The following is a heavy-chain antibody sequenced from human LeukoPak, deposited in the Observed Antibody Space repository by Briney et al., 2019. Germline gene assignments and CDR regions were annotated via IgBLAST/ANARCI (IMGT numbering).Heavy chain of an antibody. V-gene: IGHV1-69*06. CDR1: GGTFSSYA. CDR2: IIPIFGTA. Sequence: ASVKASCKASGGTFSSYAISWVRQAPGQGLEWMGGIIPIFGTANYAQKFQGRVTITADKSTSTAYMELSSLRSEDTAVYYCARVEPDYGLLGRALAASSYYYYYMDVWGKGTTVTISS. J-gene: IGHJ6*03. D-gene: IGHD4/OR15-4a*01. CDR3: ARVEPDYGLLGRALAASSYYYYYMDV.